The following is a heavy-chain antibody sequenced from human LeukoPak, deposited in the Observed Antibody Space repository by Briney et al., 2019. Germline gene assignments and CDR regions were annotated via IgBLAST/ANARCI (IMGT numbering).Heavy chain of an antibody. CDR1: GYTFTSYD. Sequence: ASVKVSCKASGYTFTSYDINWVRQATGQGLEWMGWMNPNSGNTGYAQKFQGRVTITRNTSISTANMELSSLRSEDTAVYYCARYCSSTSCQEFDIWGQGTMVTVSS. D-gene: IGHD2-2*01. V-gene: IGHV1-8*03. CDR2: MNPNSGNT. CDR3: ARYCSSTSCQEFDI. J-gene: IGHJ3*02.